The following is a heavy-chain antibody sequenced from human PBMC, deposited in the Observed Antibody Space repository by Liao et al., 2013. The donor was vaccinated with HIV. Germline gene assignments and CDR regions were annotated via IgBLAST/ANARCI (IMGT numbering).Heavy chain of an antibody. CDR3: ARAVPSKGGSGFFVAFDP. CDR2: INHSGNT. Sequence: QVQLRQWGAGLLKPSETLSLTCAVYSGSFSGYYWTWIRQSPGKGLEWIGEINHSGNTNYNPSLKSRVTISVDTSKNQLSLKLSSVTAADTAVYYCARAVPSKGGSGFFVAFDPWGQGTLVTVSS. V-gene: IGHV4-34*01. CDR1: SGSFSGYY. J-gene: IGHJ5*02. D-gene: IGHD2-21*01.